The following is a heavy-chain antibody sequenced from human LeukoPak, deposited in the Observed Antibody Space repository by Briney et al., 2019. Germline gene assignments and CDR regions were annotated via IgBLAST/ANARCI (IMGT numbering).Heavy chain of an antibody. D-gene: IGHD5-18*01. CDR2: INWNGGST. CDR1: GFTFDDYG. CDR3: ARAQRGYSYGHPNASDI. J-gene: IGHJ3*02. Sequence: GGSLRLSCAASGFTFDDYGMSWVRQAPGKGLEWVSGINWNGGSTGYADSVKGRFTISRDNAKNSLYLQMNSLRAEDTALYYCARAQRGYSYGHPNASDIWGQGTMVTVSS. V-gene: IGHV3-20*04.